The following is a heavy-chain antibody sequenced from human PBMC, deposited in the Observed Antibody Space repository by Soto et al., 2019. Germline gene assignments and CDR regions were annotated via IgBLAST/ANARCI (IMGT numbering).Heavy chain of an antibody. Sequence: QVQLVQSGAEVKKPGSSVKVSCKASGGTFSSYAISWVRQAPGQGLEWMGGIIPIFGTANYPQKFQGRVTITGHESTSTAYKELSSLRSEHTAVYYCARGKVAATRAWFHPWGQGTLVTVSS. CDR3: ARGKVAATRAWFHP. D-gene: IGHD2-15*01. CDR1: GGTFSSYA. J-gene: IGHJ5*02. CDR2: IIPIFGTA. V-gene: IGHV1-69*01.